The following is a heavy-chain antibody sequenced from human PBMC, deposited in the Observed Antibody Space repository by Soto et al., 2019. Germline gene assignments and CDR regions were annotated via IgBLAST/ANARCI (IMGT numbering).Heavy chain of an antibody. V-gene: IGHV3-66*01. J-gene: IGHJ4*02. D-gene: IGHD4-17*01. CDR2: NYSGGNT. Sequence: DVQLVESGGGLVLRAESLRLSCAASGFTVGSAYMSWVRQAPGKGLEWVAGNYSGGNTYYADSVKGRFTISRDTSKNRLYLQMNSPRAEDAAIYYCARDPWVGDIGDYWGQGTLVTVSS. CDR3: ARDPWVGDIGDY. CDR1: GFTVGSAY.